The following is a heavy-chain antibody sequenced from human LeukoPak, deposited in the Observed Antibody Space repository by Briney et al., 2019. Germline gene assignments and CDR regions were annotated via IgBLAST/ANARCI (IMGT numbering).Heavy chain of an antibody. CDR3: AKATDIVVVVAAGSFDY. J-gene: IGHJ4*02. D-gene: IGHD2-15*01. CDR2: ISGSGGST. Sequence: GGSLRLSCAASGFTFSSYVRSWVRQAPGKGLEWVSTISGSGGSTYYADSVKGRFSFSSDNSKNTLYLQMNSLRAEDTAVYYRAKATDIVVVVAAGSFDYWGQGTLVTVSS. CDR1: GFTFSSYV. V-gene: IGHV3-23*01.